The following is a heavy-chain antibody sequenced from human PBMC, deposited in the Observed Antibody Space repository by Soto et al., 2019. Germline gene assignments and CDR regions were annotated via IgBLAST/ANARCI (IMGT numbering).Heavy chain of an antibody. CDR2: ISAYNGNT. D-gene: IGHD6-13*01. J-gene: IGHJ5*02. CDR3: ARDIHGYSSSWPGRGWFDP. Sequence: ASVKLSCKASGYTFTSYGISWVRQAPGQGLEWMGWISAYNGNTNYAQKLQGRVTMTTDTSTSTAYMELRSLRSDDTAVYYCARDIHGYSSSWPGRGWFDPWGQGTLVIVSS. CDR1: GYTFTSYG. V-gene: IGHV1-18*01.